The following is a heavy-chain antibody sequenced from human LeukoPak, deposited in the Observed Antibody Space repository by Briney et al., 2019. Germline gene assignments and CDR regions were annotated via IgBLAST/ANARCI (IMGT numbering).Heavy chain of an antibody. V-gene: IGHV1-69*06. CDR2: IIPIFGTA. D-gene: IGHD6-19*01. J-gene: IGHJ5*02. CDR3: ARVTRIAVAVDWFDP. Sequence: GASVKVSCKASGDTFSSYAISWVRQAPGQGLEWMGGIIPIFGTANYAQKFQGRVTITADKSTSTAYMELSRLRSDDTAVYYCARVTRIAVAVDWFDPWGQGTLVTVSS. CDR1: GDTFSSYA.